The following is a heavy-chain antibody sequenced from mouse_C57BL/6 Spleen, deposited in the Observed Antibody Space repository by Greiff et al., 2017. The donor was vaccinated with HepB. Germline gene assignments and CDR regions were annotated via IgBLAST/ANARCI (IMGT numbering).Heavy chain of an antibody. J-gene: IGHJ2*01. CDR2: INPSSGYT. Sequence: QVQLQQSGAELARPGASVKMSCKASGYTFTSYTMHWVKQRPGQGLEWFGYINPSSGYTKYNQKFKDKATLTADKSSSTAYMQLSSLTSEDSAVYYCAKGAVGFDYWGQGTTLTVSS. CDR1: GYTFTSYT. D-gene: IGHD3-3*01. CDR3: AKGAVGFDY. V-gene: IGHV1-4*01.